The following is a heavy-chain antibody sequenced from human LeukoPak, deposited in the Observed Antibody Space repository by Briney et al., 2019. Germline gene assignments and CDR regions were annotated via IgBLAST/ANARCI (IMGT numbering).Heavy chain of an antibody. Sequence: SVKVSCKASGGTFSSYAISWVRQAPGQGLEWMGRIIPFLGIANYAQKFQGRVTITADKSTSTAYMELSSLRSEDTAVYYCARAGGKTVTTATALEYFQHWGQGTLVTVSS. J-gene: IGHJ1*01. V-gene: IGHV1-69*04. CDR3: ARAGGKTVTTATALEYFQH. D-gene: IGHD4-17*01. CDR1: GGTFSSYA. CDR2: IIPFLGIA.